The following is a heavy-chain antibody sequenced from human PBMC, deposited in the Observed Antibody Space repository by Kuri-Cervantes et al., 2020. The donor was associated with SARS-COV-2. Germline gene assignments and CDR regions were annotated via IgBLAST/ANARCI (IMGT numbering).Heavy chain of an antibody. CDR1: GFGFSSYG. D-gene: IGHD3-3*01. CDR2: VWYDGSRK. Sequence: SPKIPCAASGFGFSSYGMHWFRQPPGKGPESVADVWYDGSRKEYADPVKGRFTISRDNSKNLMFLQMNSLRVEDTAIYYCANDQGDFWSGYHPGYSGMDVWGQGTTVTVSS. J-gene: IGHJ6*02. V-gene: IGHV3-33*06. CDR3: ANDQGDFWSGYHPGYSGMDV.